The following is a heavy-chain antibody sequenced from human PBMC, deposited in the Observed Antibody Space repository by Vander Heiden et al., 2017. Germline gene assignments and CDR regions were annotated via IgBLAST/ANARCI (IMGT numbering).Heavy chain of an antibody. V-gene: IGHV3-23*01. Sequence: GKGLEWVSLISRQSGEIYYADSVKGRFIISRDNSRNRLYLEMNSLRAEDTAVYYCTKDHPVCIGRPCFLMDVWGQGTTVTASS. CDR2: ISRQSGEI. J-gene: IGHJ6*02. CDR3: TKDHPVCIGRPCFLMDV. D-gene: IGHD3-3*02.